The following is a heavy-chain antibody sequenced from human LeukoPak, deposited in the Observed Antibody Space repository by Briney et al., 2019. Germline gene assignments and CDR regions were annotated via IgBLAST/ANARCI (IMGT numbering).Heavy chain of an antibody. CDR1: GFTFSSYS. V-gene: IGHV3-48*04. J-gene: IGHJ4*02. D-gene: IGHD6-19*01. CDR3: ARDQVVAGTNYFDY. Sequence: GGSLRLSCAASGFTFSSYSMNWVRQAPGKGLEWVSYISSSSSTIYYADSVKGRFTISRDNAKNSLYLQMNSLGAEDTAVYYCARDQVVAGTNYFDYWGQGTLVTVSS. CDR2: ISSSSSTI.